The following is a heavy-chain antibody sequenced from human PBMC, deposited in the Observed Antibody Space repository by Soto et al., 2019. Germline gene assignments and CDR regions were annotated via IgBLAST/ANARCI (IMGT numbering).Heavy chain of an antibody. D-gene: IGHD1-26*01. CDR1: GFIFSNYG. Sequence: GGSLRLSCAASGFIFSNYGMHWVRQAPGKGLEWVAVISSDGSDKFYADSVKGRFTISRDNSKSTLFLQMNSLRAEDTAVFYCAQSLAYYYYYMDVWGKGTTVTVSS. CDR2: ISSDGSDK. CDR3: AQSLAYYYYYMDV. V-gene: IGHV3-30*03. J-gene: IGHJ6*03.